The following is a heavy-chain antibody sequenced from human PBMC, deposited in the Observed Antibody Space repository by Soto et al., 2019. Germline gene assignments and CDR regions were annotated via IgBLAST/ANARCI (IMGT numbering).Heavy chain of an antibody. CDR2: MNPNSGNT. V-gene: IGHV1-8*01. Sequence: ASVNVSCKASGYTFTSYDINWVRQATGQGLEWMGWMNPNSGNTGYAQKFQGRVTMTRNTSISTAYMELSSLRSEDTAVYYCARWGTVDTAILRYYYYYGMDVWGQGTRVTVSS. CDR3: ARWGTVDTAILRYYYYYGMDV. CDR1: GYTFTSYD. J-gene: IGHJ6*02. D-gene: IGHD5-18*01.